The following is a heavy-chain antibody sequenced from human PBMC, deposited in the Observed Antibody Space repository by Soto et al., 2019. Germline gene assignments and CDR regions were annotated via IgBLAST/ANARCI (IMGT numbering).Heavy chain of an antibody. D-gene: IGHD5-12*01. V-gene: IGHV3-23*01. J-gene: IGHJ4*02. Sequence: EVQVLESGGDLVEPGGSLRLSCAASGFSFNTFDMSWVRQAPGKGLEWVSVILGRDDTTYYADSVKGRFTISRDTFKNTLNLKMNSLRSGDNALNFLTERARLDYWGQGTLVTGSS. CDR2: ILGRDDTT. CDR1: GFSFNTFD. CDR3: TERARLDY.